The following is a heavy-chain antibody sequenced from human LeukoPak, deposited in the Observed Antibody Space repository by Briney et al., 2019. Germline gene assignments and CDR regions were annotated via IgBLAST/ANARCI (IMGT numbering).Heavy chain of an antibody. CDR2: ICNSGSI. D-gene: IGHD6-19*01. V-gene: IGHV4-4*02. Sequence: SGTLTLTCAASGGTISSCKWRSLLRQPPGKGLEVSWEICNSGSINYNPSLKSRVTISVDKSKNQFSLKLSSVTAADTAVYYCARAGYSSGWSGAFDIWGQGTMVTVSS. J-gene: IGHJ3*02. CDR1: GGTISSCKW. CDR3: ARAGYSSGWSGAFDI.